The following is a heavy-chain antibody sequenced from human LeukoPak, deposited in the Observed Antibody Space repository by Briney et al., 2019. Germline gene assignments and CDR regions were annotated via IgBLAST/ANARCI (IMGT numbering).Heavy chain of an antibody. CDR3: ARSGSPVAEYFQH. CDR1: GGSISSSSYY. Sequence: SETLSLTCTVSGGSISSSSYYWGWVRQPPGKGLEWIGSMYYSGSTYYNPSLKSRVTISVDTSKNQFSLKLSSVTAADTAVYYCARSGSPVAEYFQHWGQGTLVTVSS. D-gene: IGHD1-26*01. V-gene: IGHV4-39*01. J-gene: IGHJ1*01. CDR2: MYYSGST.